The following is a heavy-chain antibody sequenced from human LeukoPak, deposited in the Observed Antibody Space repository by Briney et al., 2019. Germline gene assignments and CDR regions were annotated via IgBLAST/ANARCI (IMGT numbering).Heavy chain of an antibody. D-gene: IGHD1-7*01. J-gene: IGHJ4*02. V-gene: IGHV5-51*01. CDR2: IFPDDSHT. CDR1: GYTFINYW. Sequence: GESLKISCKGSGYTFINYWIAWVRQMPGKGLESMGTIFPDDSHTTYSPSFQGQVTISADKSINTAYLQWSSLKASDTAIYYCARATTGTRTVDYWGQGTLVTVSS. CDR3: ARATTGTRTVDY.